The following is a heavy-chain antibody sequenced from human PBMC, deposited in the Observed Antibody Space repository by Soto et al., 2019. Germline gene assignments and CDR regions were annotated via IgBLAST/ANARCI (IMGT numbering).Heavy chain of an antibody. J-gene: IGHJ4*02. Sequence: QVQLQESGPGLVKPSQTLSLTCTVSGGSISSGGYYWSWIRQHPGKGLEWIGYIYYSGSTYYNPSLKSRVXIXXDTSKNQFSLKLSSVTAADTAVYYCARAGKRRFDYWGQGTLVTVSS. CDR1: GGSISSGGYY. CDR2: IYYSGST. D-gene: IGHD1-1*01. CDR3: ARAGKRRFDY. V-gene: IGHV4-31*03.